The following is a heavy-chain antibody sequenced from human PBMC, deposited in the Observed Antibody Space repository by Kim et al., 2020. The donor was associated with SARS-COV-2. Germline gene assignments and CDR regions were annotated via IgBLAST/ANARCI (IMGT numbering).Heavy chain of an antibody. CDR3: AREVLNNFDWFHYGMDV. D-gene: IGHD3-9*01. Sequence: GGSLRLSCAASGFTFSSYGMHWLRQAPGKGLEWVAVIWYDGSNKYYADSVKGRFTISRDNSKNTLYLQMNSLRAEDTAVYYCAREVLNNFDWFHYGMDVWGQGTTVTVSS. CDR2: IWYDGSNK. V-gene: IGHV3-33*01. CDR1: GFTFSSYG. J-gene: IGHJ6*02.